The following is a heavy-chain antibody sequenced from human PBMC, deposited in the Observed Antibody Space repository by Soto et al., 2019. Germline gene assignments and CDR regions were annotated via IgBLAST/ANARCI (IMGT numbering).Heavy chain of an antibody. J-gene: IGHJ4*02. CDR1: GYTFTSYG. Sequence: ASVKVSCKASGYTFTSYGISWVRQAPGQGLEWMGIVNAYSGSTNYAQNFKGRVTISRDTSTSTIYMDLSSLRSEDTAVYYCVRGLASGDYWGQGTLVTVSS. V-gene: IGHV1-18*01. D-gene: IGHD6-6*01. CDR3: VRGLASGDY. CDR2: VNAYSGST.